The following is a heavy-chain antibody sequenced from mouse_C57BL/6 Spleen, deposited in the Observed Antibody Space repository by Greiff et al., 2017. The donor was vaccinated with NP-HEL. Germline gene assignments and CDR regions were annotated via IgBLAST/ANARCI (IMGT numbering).Heavy chain of an antibody. CDR2: IDPSDSYT. CDR1: GYTFTSYW. J-gene: IGHJ2*01. Sequence: VQLQQPGAELVRPGTSVKLSCKASGYTFTSYWMHWVKQRPGQGLEWIGVIDPSDSYTNYNQKFKGKATLTVDTSSSTAYMQLSSLTSEDSAVYYCARSERDYWGQGTTLPVSS. V-gene: IGHV1-59*01. CDR3: ARSERDY.